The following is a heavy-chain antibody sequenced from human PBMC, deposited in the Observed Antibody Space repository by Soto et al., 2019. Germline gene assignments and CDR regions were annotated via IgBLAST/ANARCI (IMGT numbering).Heavy chain of an antibody. V-gene: IGHV3-74*01. J-gene: IGHJ3*01. D-gene: IGHD3-22*01. Sequence: EVQLVESGGGLVQPGGSLRLSCAVSGFTFSTYWMHWVRQVPGKGLVWVSRISLDGSRTSYADSVKGRFTISRDNAKNTLYLQMRSLRAEDLAVYFCLRDRDFYDGRGYASPGDAFDVWGQGTVVSVSS. CDR3: LRDRDFYDGRGYASPGDAFDV. CDR2: ISLDGSRT. CDR1: GFTFSTYW.